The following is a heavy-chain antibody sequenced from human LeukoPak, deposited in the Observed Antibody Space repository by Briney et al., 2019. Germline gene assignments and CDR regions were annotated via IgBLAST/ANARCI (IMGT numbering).Heavy chain of an antibody. D-gene: IGHD2-15*01. CDR2: IYYSGST. CDR1: GGSISSNNYY. CDR3: ARWDSYSGGWFDP. Sequence: PSETLSLTCTVSGGSISSNNYYWGWVRQPPGKGLDLIGTIYYSGSTYYNPPLKSRVTISVDTSKNQFSLKLSSVTAADTAVYYCARWDSYSGGWFDPWGQGTLVTVSS. J-gene: IGHJ5*02. V-gene: IGHV4-39*01.